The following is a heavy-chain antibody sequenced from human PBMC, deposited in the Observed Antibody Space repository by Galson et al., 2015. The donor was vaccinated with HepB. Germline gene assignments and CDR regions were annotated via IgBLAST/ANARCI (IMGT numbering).Heavy chain of an antibody. CDR3: ARGGASRYSP. D-gene: IGHD5-12*01. CDR2: ISPSGST. Sequence: SETLSLTCAVYGGSFSGYYLTWIRQAPGKGLQWIGEISPSGSTDYNPSLKSRVSMSVDTSKNQFSLKLSSVTAADTALYYCARGGASRYSPWGQGTLVTVSS. CDR1: GGSFSGYY. V-gene: IGHV4-34*01. J-gene: IGHJ5*02.